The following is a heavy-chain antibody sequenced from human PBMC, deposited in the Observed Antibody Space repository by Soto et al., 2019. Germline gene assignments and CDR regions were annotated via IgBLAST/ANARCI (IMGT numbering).Heavy chain of an antibody. CDR3: AKNGGWLRADAFDI. Sequence: GSLRLSCAASGFTFDDYGMSWVRQAPGKGLEWVSGISGSGGSTYYADSVKGRFTISRDNSKNTLYLQMNSLRAEDTAVYYCAKNGGWLRADAFDIWGQGTMVTVSS. V-gene: IGHV3-23*01. CDR1: GFTFDDYG. D-gene: IGHD5-12*01. J-gene: IGHJ3*02. CDR2: ISGSGGST.